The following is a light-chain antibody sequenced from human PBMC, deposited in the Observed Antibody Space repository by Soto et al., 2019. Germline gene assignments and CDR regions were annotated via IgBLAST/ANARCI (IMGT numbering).Light chain of an antibody. CDR1: SSDVGSYNL. CDR3: CSYAGSSTFYV. V-gene: IGLV2-23*01. CDR2: EGS. J-gene: IGLJ1*01. Sequence: QSVLTQPASVSGSPGQSITISCTGTSSDVGSYNLVSWYQQHPGKAPKLMIYEGSKRPSGVSNRFSGSKSGNTASLTISGLQADDEADSYCCSYAGSSTFYVFGTGTKVTVL.